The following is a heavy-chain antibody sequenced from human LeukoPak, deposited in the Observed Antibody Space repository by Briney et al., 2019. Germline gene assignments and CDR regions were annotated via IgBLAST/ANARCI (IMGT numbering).Heavy chain of an antibody. CDR1: GFTYSSYE. J-gene: IGHJ6*02. D-gene: IGHD3-22*01. Sequence: PGGSLRLSCAASGFTYSSYEMNWVRQAPGKGLEWVSHSSSSGSTIYYADSVKGRFAISRDNAKNSLSLQMNSLGAEDTAVYYCARDPYYYDTSGRSYYYYGMDVWGQGTTVTVSS. V-gene: IGHV3-48*03. CDR3: ARDPYYYDTSGRSYYYYGMDV. CDR2: SSSSGSTI.